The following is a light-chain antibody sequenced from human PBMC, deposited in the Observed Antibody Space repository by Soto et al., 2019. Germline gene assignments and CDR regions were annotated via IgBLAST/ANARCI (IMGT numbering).Light chain of an antibody. Sequence: QSALTQPASVSGSPGQLITISCTGTSSDVGRYKLVSWYQQHPGKAPKLMIYDVTNRPSGVSNRFSGSKSGNTASLTISGLQAEDEADYYCSSYTTSSTLIFGGGTKLTVL. CDR1: SSDVGRYKL. CDR3: SSYTTSSTLI. V-gene: IGLV2-14*03. CDR2: DVT. J-gene: IGLJ2*01.